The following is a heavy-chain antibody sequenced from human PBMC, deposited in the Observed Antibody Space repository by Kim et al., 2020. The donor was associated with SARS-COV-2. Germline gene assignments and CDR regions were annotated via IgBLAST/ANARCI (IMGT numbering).Heavy chain of an antibody. CDR1: GFPFRNYG. Sequence: GGSLRLSCAASGFPFRNYGMHWVRQAPGKGLEWVAVIWYVGSNHHYADSVKGRFTISKDNSKNMLYLQMNSLGAGDTAVYYCATSSGSGWVPNYWGQGTLVTVSS. J-gene: IGHJ4*02. CDR2: IWYVGSNH. D-gene: IGHD6-19*01. V-gene: IGHV3-33*01. CDR3: ATSSGSGWVPNY.